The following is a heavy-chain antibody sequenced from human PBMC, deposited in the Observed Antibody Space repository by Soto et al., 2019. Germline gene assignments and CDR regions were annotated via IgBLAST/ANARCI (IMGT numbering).Heavy chain of an antibody. CDR2: ISVNNGNT. D-gene: IGHD5-12*01. CDR3: ATSYDSGLDH. Sequence: ASVKVSCKASGYSFSSYGISWVRQAPGQGLEWMGWISVNNGNTNYAQKFQGRVTMTTDTSTSTAYMELRRQRSDDTAVYYCATSYDSGLDHWGQGTLVTVSS. J-gene: IGHJ4*02. CDR1: GYSFSSYG. V-gene: IGHV1-18*04.